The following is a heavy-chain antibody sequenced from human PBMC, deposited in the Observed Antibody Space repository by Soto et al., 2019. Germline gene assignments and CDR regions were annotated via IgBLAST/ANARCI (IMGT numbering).Heavy chain of an antibody. J-gene: IGHJ4*02. Sequence: QVQLVESGGAVVQPGRSLRLSCAASGFTFTNYAMHWVRQAPGKGLEWVAVVSYDGRHIYYADSVKGRFTISRDNSKNTLSLQMNSLRAEDTAVYYCARSQSGVVNPYYFDSWGQGALVTVSS. CDR2: VSYDGRHI. CDR1: GFTFTNYA. CDR3: ARSQSGVVNPYYFDS. V-gene: IGHV3-30*04. D-gene: IGHD3-3*01.